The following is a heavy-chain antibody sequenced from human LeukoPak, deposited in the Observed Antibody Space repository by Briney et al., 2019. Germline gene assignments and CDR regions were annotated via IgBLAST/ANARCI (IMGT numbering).Heavy chain of an antibody. Sequence: GGSLRLSCAASGFTFSSYEMNWVRQAPGKGLEWVSYISSSASTIYYADSVKGRFTISRDNAKNSLYLQMNSLRAEDTAVYYCARAGGSGLIDYWGQGTLVTVSS. CDR3: ARAGGSGLIDY. CDR2: ISSSASTI. D-gene: IGHD6-19*01. V-gene: IGHV3-48*03. J-gene: IGHJ4*02. CDR1: GFTFSSYE.